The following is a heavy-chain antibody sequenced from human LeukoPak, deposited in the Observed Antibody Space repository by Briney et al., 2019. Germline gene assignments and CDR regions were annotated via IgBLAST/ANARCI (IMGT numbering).Heavy chain of an antibody. CDR1: GGSFSGYY. CDR3: ARGIVVVVAAFHSNGQFDY. D-gene: IGHD2-15*01. V-gene: IGHV4-34*01. Sequence: SETLSLTCAVYGGSFSGYYWGWIRQPPGKGLEWIGEINHSGSTNYNPSLKSRVTISVDTSKNQFSLKLSSVTAADTAVYYCARGIVVVVAAFHSNGQFDYWGQGTLVTVSS. CDR2: INHSGST. J-gene: IGHJ4*02.